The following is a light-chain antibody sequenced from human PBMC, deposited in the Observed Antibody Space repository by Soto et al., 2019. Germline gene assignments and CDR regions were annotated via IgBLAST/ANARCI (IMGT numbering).Light chain of an antibody. CDR3: TSYAGGNNV. V-gene: IGLV2-8*01. J-gene: IGLJ1*01. Sequence: QSALTQPPSASGSPGQSVTISCTGTSSDVGGYNDVSWYQQHPGKVPKLMVYEVNKRPSGVPDRFAGSKSGNTASLTVSGLHAEDADDYYCTSYAGGNNVFGTGTKLTVL. CDR2: EVN. CDR1: SSDVGGYND.